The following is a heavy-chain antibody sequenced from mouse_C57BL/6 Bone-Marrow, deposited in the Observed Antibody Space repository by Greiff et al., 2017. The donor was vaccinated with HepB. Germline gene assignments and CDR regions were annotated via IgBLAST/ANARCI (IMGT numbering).Heavy chain of an antibody. J-gene: IGHJ3*01. CDR2: IDPENGDT. CDR1: GFNIKDDY. D-gene: IGHD1-1*01. Sequence: EVQLQQSGAELVRPGASVKLSCTASGFNIKDDYMHWVKQRPEQGLEWIGWIDPENGDTEYASKSQGKATITADTSSNTAYLQLSSLTSEDTAVYYCTTPYYEGFAYWGQGTLVTVSA. CDR3: TTPYYEGFAY. V-gene: IGHV14-4*01.